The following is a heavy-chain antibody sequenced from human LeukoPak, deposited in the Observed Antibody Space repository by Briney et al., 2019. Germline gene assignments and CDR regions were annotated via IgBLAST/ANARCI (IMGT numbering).Heavy chain of an antibody. Sequence: PGGSLRLSCAASGFIFSNFAMNWVRQAPGKGLEWVSSIRGNGASTYYAASVKGRFVISRDNSNNTLYLQMSSLRAEDTAVYYCVKETPRVAGHFDYWGQGTLVTVSS. J-gene: IGHJ4*02. CDR1: GFIFSNFA. CDR2: IRGNGAST. CDR3: VKETPRVAGHFDY. V-gene: IGHV3-23*01. D-gene: IGHD6-19*01.